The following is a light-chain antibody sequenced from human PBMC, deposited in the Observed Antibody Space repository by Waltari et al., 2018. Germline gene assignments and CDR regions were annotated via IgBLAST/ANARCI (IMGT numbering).Light chain of an antibody. V-gene: IGKV1-39*01. CDR1: QTILNF. CDR2: AAS. Sequence: DIQMTQSPPSLSASVGDTVTISCRASQTILNFLNWYQHKPGKAPKLLIYAASTLQSGVPSRFSGSGSGTDVALTITSLQPEDFATYYCQQSHLTPTVGGGTKVQI. CDR3: QQSHLTPT. J-gene: IGKJ4*01.